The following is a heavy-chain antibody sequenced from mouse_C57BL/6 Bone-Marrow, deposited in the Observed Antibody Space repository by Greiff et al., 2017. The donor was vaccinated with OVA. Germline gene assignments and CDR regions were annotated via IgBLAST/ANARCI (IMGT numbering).Heavy chain of an antibody. D-gene: IGHD2-4*01. CDR1: GYTFTSYW. J-gene: IGHJ3*01. V-gene: IGHV1-64*01. CDR2: IHPNSGST. CDR3: ALDYDWFAY. Sequence: QVQLQQPGAELVKPGASVKLSCKASGYTFTSYWMHWVKQRPGQGLEWIGMIHPNSGSTNYNEKFKSKATLTVDKSSSTAYMQRSSLTSEDSAVYYCALDYDWFAYWGQGTLVTVSA.